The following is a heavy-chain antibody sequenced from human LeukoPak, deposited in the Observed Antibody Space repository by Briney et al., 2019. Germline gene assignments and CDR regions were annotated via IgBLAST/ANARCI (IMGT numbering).Heavy chain of an antibody. D-gene: IGHD2-2*01. CDR1: GGSISSGGYY. CDR2: IYYSGST. V-gene: IGHV4-31*03. J-gene: IGHJ4*02. CDR3: ARAYCTSTTCWGYFDY. Sequence: SETLSLTCTVSGGSISSGGYYWSWIRQHPGKGLEWTGYIYYSGSTYYNPSLESRVTISVDTSKNQFSLKVNSVTAADTAVYYCARAYCTSTTCWGYFDYWGQGTLVTVSS.